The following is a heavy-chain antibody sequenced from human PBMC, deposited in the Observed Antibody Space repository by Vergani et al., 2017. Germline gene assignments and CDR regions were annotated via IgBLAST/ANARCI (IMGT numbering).Heavy chain of an antibody. V-gene: IGHV4-38-2*01. CDR3: ARQNPYVSAHVDF. CDR1: GYSVGSGYY. CDR2: VHRNGNT. J-gene: IGHJ4*02. D-gene: IGHD3-10*02. Sequence: QVDLQESGPGLVKSSETLSLNCAVSGYSVGSGYYWGWIRQPPGRGLEWIGCVHRNGNTYYTSSLRSRATISRDTSKKHFSLRLPSVTAADTAVYYCARQNPYVSAHVDFWGRGVLVTVSA.